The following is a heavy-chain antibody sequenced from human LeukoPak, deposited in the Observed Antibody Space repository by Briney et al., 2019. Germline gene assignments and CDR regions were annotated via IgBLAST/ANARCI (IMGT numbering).Heavy chain of an antibody. J-gene: IGHJ5*02. CDR3: ARGYGEDIVVVPAAMDINWFDP. D-gene: IGHD2-2*01. V-gene: IGHV1-8*02. CDR1: GYTFTGYY. Sequence: ASVKVSCKASGYTFTGYYMHWVRQATGQGLEWMGWMNPNSGNTGYAQKFQGRVTMTRNTSISTAYMELSSLRSEDTAVYYCARGYGEDIVVVPAAMDINWFDPWGQGTLVTVSS. CDR2: MNPNSGNT.